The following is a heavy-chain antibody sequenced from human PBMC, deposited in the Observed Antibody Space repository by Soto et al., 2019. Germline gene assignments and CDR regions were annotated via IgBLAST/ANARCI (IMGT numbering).Heavy chain of an antibody. V-gene: IGHV1-69*08. CDR1: GGTSTIYT. J-gene: IGHJ5*02. Sequence: QVQLVQSGAEVKKPGASLRVSCETSGGTSTIYTITWVRQAPGQGLRWMGRIVPTLRITNYAQEFQGRLTITADSSTSTAHIELTSLTSEDTAVYYCATDKYGAGRVGVHSWGQGTLVTVSS. CDR2: IVPTLRIT. D-gene: IGHD1-26*01. CDR3: ATDKYGAGRVGVHS.